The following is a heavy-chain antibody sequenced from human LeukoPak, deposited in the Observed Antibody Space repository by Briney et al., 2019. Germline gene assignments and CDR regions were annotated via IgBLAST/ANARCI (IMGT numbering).Heavy chain of an antibody. V-gene: IGHV1-58*01. CDR2: IVVGSSNT. CDR3: ASDRAGTMIVVVTSSVVPAFDI. Sequence: SVKVSCKAPGFTFTSSAVQWVRQARGQRLEWIGWIVVGSSNTNYAQKFQERVTITRDMSTSTAYMELSSLRSEDTAVYYCASDRAGTMIVVVTSSVVPAFDIWGQGTMVTVSS. CDR1: GFTFTSSA. D-gene: IGHD3-22*01. J-gene: IGHJ3*02.